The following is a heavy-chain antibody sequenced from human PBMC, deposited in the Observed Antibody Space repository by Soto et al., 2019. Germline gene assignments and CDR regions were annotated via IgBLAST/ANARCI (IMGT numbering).Heavy chain of an antibody. Sequence: QVQLVQSGAEVKKPGSSVKVSCKASGGTFSSYAISWVRQAPGQVLEWMGGIIPIFNTANYPQKFQGRVTITADESSSTAYMGLSSLRSEDTAVYYCAREPSRIRPLDYWGQGTLVTVSS. J-gene: IGHJ4*02. CDR3: AREPSRIRPLDY. CDR1: GGTFSSYA. V-gene: IGHV1-69*01. D-gene: IGHD2-2*01. CDR2: IIPIFNTA.